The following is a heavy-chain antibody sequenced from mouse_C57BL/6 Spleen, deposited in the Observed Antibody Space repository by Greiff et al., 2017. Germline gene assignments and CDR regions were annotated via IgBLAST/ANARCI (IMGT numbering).Heavy chain of an antibody. CDR1: GYSITSGYY. V-gene: IGHV3-6*01. J-gene: IGHJ4*01. Sequence: EVKLMESGPGLVKPSQSLSLTCSVTGYSITSGYYWNWIRPSPGNKLEWTCYISYDVSNNYNPSVKNRISITRDTSKNQFFLKLNSVTTEDTATYDCARDGTTMVTTSAMDYWGQGTSVTVSS. CDR3: ARDGTTMVTTSAMDY. D-gene: IGHD2-2*01. CDR2: ISYDVSN.